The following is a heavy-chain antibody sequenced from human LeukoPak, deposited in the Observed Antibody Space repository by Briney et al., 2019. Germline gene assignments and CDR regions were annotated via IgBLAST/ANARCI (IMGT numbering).Heavy chain of an antibody. Sequence: GRSLRLSCAAPGFTFSSSAMSWVRQAPGKGLEWVSAISGSGGSTYYADSVKGRVTISTDNSKNTLYLQMNSLSAEDTAVYYCAKLYCSSASCKGGWFDPWGQGTLVTVSS. CDR2: ISGSGGST. J-gene: IGHJ5*02. V-gene: IGHV3-23*01. CDR3: AKLYCSSASCKGGWFDP. D-gene: IGHD2-2*01. CDR1: GFTFSSSA.